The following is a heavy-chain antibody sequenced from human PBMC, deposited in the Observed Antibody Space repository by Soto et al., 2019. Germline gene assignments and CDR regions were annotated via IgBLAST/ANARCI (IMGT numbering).Heavy chain of an antibody. D-gene: IGHD2-8*01. Sequence: QVQLEESGPGLVKASETLSLTCTVSGGSITNNYWSWIRQLPGKGLEWIGYVYSSGSTKHNPSLKSRVTISVDTAKNQFSLKLSSVTAADTAIYYCARHLPNYYYYYMDVWGKGTTVTVSS. J-gene: IGHJ6*03. V-gene: IGHV4-59*08. CDR2: VYSSGST. CDR1: GGSITNNY. CDR3: ARHLPNYYYYYMDV.